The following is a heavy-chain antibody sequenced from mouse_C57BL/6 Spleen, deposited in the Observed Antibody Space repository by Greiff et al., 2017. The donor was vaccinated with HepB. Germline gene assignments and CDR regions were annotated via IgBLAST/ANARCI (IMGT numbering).Heavy chain of an antibody. CDR1: GYTFTNYW. Sequence: QVHVKQSGAELVRPGTSVKMSCKASGYTFTNYWIGWAKQRPGHGLEWIGDIYPGGGYTNYNEKFKGKATLTADKSSSTAYMQFSSLTSEDSAIYYCARSPYYGSSHWYFDVWGTGTTVTVSS. CDR3: ARSPYYGSSHWYFDV. V-gene: IGHV1-63*01. CDR2: IYPGGGYT. J-gene: IGHJ1*03. D-gene: IGHD1-1*01.